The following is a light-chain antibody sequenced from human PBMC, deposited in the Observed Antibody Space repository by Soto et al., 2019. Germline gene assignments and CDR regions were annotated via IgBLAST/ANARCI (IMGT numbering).Light chain of an antibody. CDR3: NSFTTSSTYV. Sequence: QSALTQPRSVSGSPGQSVTISCTGTSSDVGGYNYVSWYLQHPGKAPKVMIYDVSKRPSGVPDRFSGSKSGNTASLTISGLQSEDEADYYCNSFTTSSTYVFGTGTKVTVL. CDR1: SSDVGGYNY. J-gene: IGLJ1*01. V-gene: IGLV2-11*01. CDR2: DVS.